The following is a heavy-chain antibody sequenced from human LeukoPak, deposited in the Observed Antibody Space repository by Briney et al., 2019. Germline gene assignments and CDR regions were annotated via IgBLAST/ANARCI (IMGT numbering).Heavy chain of an antibody. Sequence: ASVKVSCKASGYTFISYYMHWVRQAPGQGLEWMGIINPSGGSTSYAQKFQGRVTMTRDTSTSTVYKELSSLSSEDTAVYYCARSSYYYDSSGYNPDYWGQGTLVTVSS. V-gene: IGHV1-46*01. CDR2: INPSGGST. D-gene: IGHD3-22*01. CDR3: ARSSYYYDSSGYNPDY. CDR1: GYTFISYY. J-gene: IGHJ4*02.